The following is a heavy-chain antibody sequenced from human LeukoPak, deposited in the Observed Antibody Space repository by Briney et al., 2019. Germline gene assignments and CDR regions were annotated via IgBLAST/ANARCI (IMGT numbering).Heavy chain of an antibody. CDR1: GGSISSHY. CDR2: IYYSGST. CDR3: ARDRGVQNNWFDP. J-gene: IGHJ5*02. Sequence: SETLSLTCTVSGGSISSHYWSWIRQPPGKGLEWIGYIYYSGSTNYNPSLKSRVTISVDTSKNQFSLKLSSVTAADTAVYYCARDRGVQNNWFDPWGQGTLVTVSS. V-gene: IGHV4-59*11. D-gene: IGHD3-10*01.